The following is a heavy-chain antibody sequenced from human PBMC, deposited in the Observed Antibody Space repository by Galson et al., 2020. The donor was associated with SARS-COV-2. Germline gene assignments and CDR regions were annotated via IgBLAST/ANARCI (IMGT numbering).Heavy chain of an antibody. J-gene: IGHJ4*02. CDR3: AKTGGSFYDSMGFYVFDY. Sequence: TGGSLRLSCAASGFTFINYAISWVRQAPGKGLEWVSTISGSGGTTFYADSVKGRFTISRDYSKNTLYLQMDGLRAEDTAVYYCAKTGGSFYDSMGFYVFDYWGQGTLVTVSS. V-gene: IGHV3-23*01. D-gene: IGHD3-22*01. CDR2: ISGSGGTT. CDR1: GFTFINYA.